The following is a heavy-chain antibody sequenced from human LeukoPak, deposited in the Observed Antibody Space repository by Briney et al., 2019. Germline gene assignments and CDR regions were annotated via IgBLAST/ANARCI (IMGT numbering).Heavy chain of an antibody. CDR1: GYTFTSYG. V-gene: IGHV1-18*01. D-gene: IGHD2-2*01. Sequence: ASVTVSCKASGYTFTSYGISWVRPAPAQGLAWMGWISAYNGNTTYAQKLQGRVTMTTDTSTSTAYMALRSLRSHDTAVYYCARALTCSSTSCTSYYFDSWGQGTLVTVSS. J-gene: IGHJ4*02. CDR2: ISAYNGNT. CDR3: ARALTCSSTSCTSYYFDS.